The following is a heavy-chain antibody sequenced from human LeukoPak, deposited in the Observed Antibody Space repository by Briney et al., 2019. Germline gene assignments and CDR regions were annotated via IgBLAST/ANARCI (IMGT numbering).Heavy chain of an antibody. CDR2: IYPGDSDT. D-gene: IGHD2-15*01. V-gene: IGHV5-51*01. CDR3: ARSQGYCSGDSCLQGDWFDP. J-gene: IGHJ5*02. Sequence: GESLKISCKGSGYSFTSYWIGWVRQMPGKGLEWMGIIYPGDSDTRYSPSFQGQVTIPADKSIRIAYLQWSSLKASDTAMYYCARSQGYCSGDSCLQGDWFDPWGQGTLVTVSS. CDR1: GYSFTSYW.